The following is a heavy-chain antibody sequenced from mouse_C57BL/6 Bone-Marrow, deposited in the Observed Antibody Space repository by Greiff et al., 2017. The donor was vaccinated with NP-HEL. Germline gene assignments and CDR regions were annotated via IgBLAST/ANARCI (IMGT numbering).Heavy chain of an antibody. CDR3: GGRGWFAY. Sequence: VQRVESGAELVKPGASVKLSCKASGYTFTSYWMHWVKQRPGQGLEWIGYINPSSGCTKYNQKFKNKATLTADKSSSTAYMQLSSLTYEDSAVFYYGGRGWFAYGCRGTGITVSA. V-gene: IGHV1-7*01. CDR1: GYTFTSYW. J-gene: IGHJ3*01. CDR2: INPSSGCT.